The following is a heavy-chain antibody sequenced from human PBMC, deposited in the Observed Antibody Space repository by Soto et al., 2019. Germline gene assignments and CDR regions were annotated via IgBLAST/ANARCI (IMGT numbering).Heavy chain of an antibody. CDR3: ARDPDYGDPLDY. CDR2: IIPIFGTA. D-gene: IGHD4-17*01. Sequence: GASVKVSCKASGGTFSSYAISWVRQAPGQGLEWMGGIIPIFGTANYAQKFQGRVTITADESTSTAYMELSSLRSEDTAVYYCARDPDYGDPLDYWGQGTLVTVSS. CDR1: GGTFSSYA. V-gene: IGHV1-69*13. J-gene: IGHJ4*02.